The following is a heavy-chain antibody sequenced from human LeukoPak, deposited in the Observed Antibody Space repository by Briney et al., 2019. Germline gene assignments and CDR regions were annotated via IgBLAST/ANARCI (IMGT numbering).Heavy chain of an antibody. V-gene: IGHV3-23*01. CDR2: ISGSGGST. J-gene: IGHJ4*02. CDR3: AKDGTVLWFGELGGYFDY. Sequence: GTSLGLSFAAYGFTFSSCAMRWVRQDPRKGLEWVSAISGSGGSTYYADSVKGRFTISRDNSKNTLYLQMNSLRAEDTAVYYCAKDGTVLWFGELGGYFDYWGQGTLVTVSS. CDR1: GFTFSSCA. D-gene: IGHD3-10*01.